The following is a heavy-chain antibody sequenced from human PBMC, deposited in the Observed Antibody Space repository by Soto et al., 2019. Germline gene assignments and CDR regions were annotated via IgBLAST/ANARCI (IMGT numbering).Heavy chain of an antibody. CDR2: IRSSSSYI. CDR1: GFTFSDYS. D-gene: IGHD6-13*01. CDR3: ARRHSSSWGFDP. Sequence: EVQLVESRGGQVKPGGSLRLSCAASGFTFSDYSMSWVRQAPGKGLEWVSSIRSSSSYIYYADSVKGRFTISRDNAKNSLYLQMNSLRAEDTAVYYCARRHSSSWGFDPWGQGTLVTVSS. J-gene: IGHJ5*02. V-gene: IGHV3-21*01.